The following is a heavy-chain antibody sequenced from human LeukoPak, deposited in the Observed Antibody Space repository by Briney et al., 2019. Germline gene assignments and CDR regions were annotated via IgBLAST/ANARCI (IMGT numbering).Heavy chain of an antibody. CDR3: ARRGRDGYNPMDY. CDR1: GGSISSYY. J-gene: IGHJ4*02. Sequence: PSETLSLTCTVSGGSISSYYWSWIRQPPGKGLEWIGYIYYSGSTNYNPSLKSRVTISVDTSKNQFSLKLSSVTAADTAVYYCARRGRDGYNPMDYWGQGTLVTVSS. D-gene: IGHD5-24*01. CDR2: IYYSGST. V-gene: IGHV4-59*08.